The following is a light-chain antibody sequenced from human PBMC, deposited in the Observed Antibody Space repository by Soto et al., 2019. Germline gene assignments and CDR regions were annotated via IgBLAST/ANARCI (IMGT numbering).Light chain of an antibody. V-gene: IGLV3-21*02. J-gene: IGLJ3*02. Sequence: SYVLTQPPSVSVAPGQPARITCGGNNIGSQDVFWYQQKAGQAPVLVVYEDSDRPSGTPERFSGSNSETTATLTISRVEAGDEADYYCQVWDRTSDHWVFGGGTKLTVL. CDR2: EDS. CDR1: NIGSQD. CDR3: QVWDRTSDHWV.